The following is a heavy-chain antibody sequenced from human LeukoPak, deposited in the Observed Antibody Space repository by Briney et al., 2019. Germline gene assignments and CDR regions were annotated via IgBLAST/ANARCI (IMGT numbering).Heavy chain of an antibody. CDR3: ARHRSGSYIRYFDF. CDR2: IYYIGTS. J-gene: IGHJ4*02. CDR1: GDSTNTSNYF. V-gene: IGHV4-39*01. Sequence: PSETLSLICTVSGDSTNTSNYFWGWIRQSTGKGLEWIGNIYYIGTSDYNPSLKSRVTISIDTSKNQFSLNLRSVTAADTAFYYCARHRSGSYIRYFDFWGQGALVTVSS. D-gene: IGHD1-26*01.